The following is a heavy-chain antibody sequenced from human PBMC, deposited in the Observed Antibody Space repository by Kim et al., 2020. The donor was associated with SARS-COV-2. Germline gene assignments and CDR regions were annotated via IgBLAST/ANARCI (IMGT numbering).Heavy chain of an antibody. CDR2: INDRGTII. V-gene: IGHV3-48*03. Sequence: GGSLRLSCEASGFIFSNYEMNWVRQAPGKGLEWLSYINDRGTIIYYLDSVKGRFTISRDNAKNSLYLQMNSLRVEDTAVYYCASVRYCSSASCFNDVDYWGQGTLVTVSS. D-gene: IGHD2-2*01. J-gene: IGHJ4*02. CDR1: GFIFSNYE. CDR3: ASVRYCSSASCFNDVDY.